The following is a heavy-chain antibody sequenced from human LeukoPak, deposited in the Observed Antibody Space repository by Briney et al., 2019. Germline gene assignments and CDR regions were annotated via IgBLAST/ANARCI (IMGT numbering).Heavy chain of an antibody. CDR3: ARRVVPAAIDY. V-gene: IGHV1-2*02. CDR2: INPNSGGT. CDR1: GYTFTGYY. J-gene: IGHJ4*02. Sequence: GSVKVSCKASGYTFTGYYMYCVRQAPGEGLEWMGWINPNSGGTNYAQKFQGRVTMARDKSISTAYMELSRLRSDDTAVYYCARRVVPAAIDYWGQGTLVTVSS. D-gene: IGHD2-2*01.